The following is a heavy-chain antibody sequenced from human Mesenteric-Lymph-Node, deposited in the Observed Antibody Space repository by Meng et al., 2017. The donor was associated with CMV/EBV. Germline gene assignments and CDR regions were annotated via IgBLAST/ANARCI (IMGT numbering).Heavy chain of an antibody. V-gene: IGHV3-23*01. CDR3: AKDTNDFWSGYYIRGYYFDY. Sequence: GESLKISCAASGFTFSSYAMSWVRQAPGKGLEWVSGISGTDGSTYYGDSVKGRFTISRDNSKNTLYLQMNSLRAEDTAVYYCAKDTNDFWSGYYIRGYYFDYWGQGTLVTVSS. D-gene: IGHD3-3*01. J-gene: IGHJ4*02. CDR2: ISGTDGST. CDR1: GFTFSSYA.